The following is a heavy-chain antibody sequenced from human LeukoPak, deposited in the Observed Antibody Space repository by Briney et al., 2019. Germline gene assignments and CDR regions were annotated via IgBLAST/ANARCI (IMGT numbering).Heavy chain of an antibody. CDR3: AREGYYGSGSPPSLYFDY. V-gene: IGHV3-30-3*01. CDR1: GFTFRNYV. J-gene: IGHJ4*02. CDR2: TSSDLNVK. Sequence: GGSLRLSCAASGFTFRNYVIHWVRQTPGKGLEWVAVTSSDLNVKLYADSVKGRFTIFRDNSRSTLYLQMNSLRPEDTAIYYCAREGYYGSGSPPSLYFDYWGQGTLVTVSS. D-gene: IGHD3-10*01.